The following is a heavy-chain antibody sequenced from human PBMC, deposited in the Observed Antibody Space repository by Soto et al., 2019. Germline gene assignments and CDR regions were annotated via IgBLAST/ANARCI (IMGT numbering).Heavy chain of an antibody. D-gene: IGHD2-15*01. Sequence: VQLVQSGAEVKKPGSSVKVSCKAPGGTFSSYAISWVRRAPGQGLEWMGGIIPIFGTAKYAQKFQGRVTITADESTSTGYMELSSLRSEDTAVYYCARSQGGSSSLDIYYYYYYGMDVWGQGTTATVSS. CDR3: ARSQGGSSSLDIYYYYYYGMDV. CDR2: IIPIFGTA. CDR1: GGTFSSYA. J-gene: IGHJ6*02. V-gene: IGHV1-69*01.